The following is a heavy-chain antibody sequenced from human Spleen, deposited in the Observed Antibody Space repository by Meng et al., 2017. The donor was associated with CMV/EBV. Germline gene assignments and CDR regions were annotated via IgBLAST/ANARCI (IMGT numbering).Heavy chain of an antibody. CDR1: GFPVSSYY. V-gene: IGHV3-69-1*01. CDR2: ITTVSHI. Sequence: GGSLRLSCTASGFPVSSYYMNWVRQAPGKGLEWVSSITTVSHIYYADSVKGRFTISRDNAKNSLYLQMNSLRVEDTAVYYCARDDAGLRLGESSSVAPPGGQGTLVTVSS. D-gene: IGHD3-16*01. CDR3: ARDDAGLRLGESSSVAPP. J-gene: IGHJ4*02.